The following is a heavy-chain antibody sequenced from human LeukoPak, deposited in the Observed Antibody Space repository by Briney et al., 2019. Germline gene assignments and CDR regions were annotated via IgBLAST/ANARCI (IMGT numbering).Heavy chain of an antibody. J-gene: IGHJ4*02. CDR1: GGTFSSYA. CDR2: IIPIFGTA. Sequence: GASVKVSCKASGGTFSSYAISWVRQAPGQGLEWMGGIIPIFGTANYAQKFQGRVTITADESTSTAYMELRSLRSDDTAVYYCARVDDSSGYYPDYWGQGTLVTVSS. CDR3: ARVDDSSGYYPDY. V-gene: IGHV1-69*13. D-gene: IGHD3-22*01.